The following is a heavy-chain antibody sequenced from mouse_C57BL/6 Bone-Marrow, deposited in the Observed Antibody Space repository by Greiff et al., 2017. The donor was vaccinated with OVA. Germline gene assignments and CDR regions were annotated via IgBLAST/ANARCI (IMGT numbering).Heavy chain of an antibody. CDR3: TTAYYYAMDY. Sequence: VQLKQSGAELVRPGASVKLSCTASGFNIKDDYMHWVKQRPEQGLEWIGWIDPENGDTEYASKFQGKATITADTSSNTAYLQLNSLTSEDTAVYYCTTAYYYAMDYWGQGTSVTVSS. CDR1: GFNIKDDY. V-gene: IGHV14-4*01. J-gene: IGHJ4*01. CDR2: IDPENGDT.